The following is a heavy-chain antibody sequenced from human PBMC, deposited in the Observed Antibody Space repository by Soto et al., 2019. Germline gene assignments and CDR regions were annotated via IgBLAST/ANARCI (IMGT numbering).Heavy chain of an antibody. J-gene: IGHJ4*02. CDR2: ISFRGTTT. V-gene: IGHV3-48*03. D-gene: IGHD2-21*01. CDR3: VRDNSHIIVTPFDL. Sequence: GGSLRLSCAASGFTFSNFEMNWVRQVPGKGLEWLSYISFRGTTTYYAGSVRGRFTISRDNAKNSAFLQMDSLRVEDTAIYYCVRDNSHIIVTPFDLWGQGTLVTVSS. CDR1: GFTFSNFE.